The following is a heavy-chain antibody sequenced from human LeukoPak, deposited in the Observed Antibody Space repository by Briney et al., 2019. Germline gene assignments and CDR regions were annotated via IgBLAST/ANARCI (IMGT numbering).Heavy chain of an antibody. CDR1: GFIFGDYS. CDR3: ARDHNFAFDY. V-gene: IGHV3-11*06. J-gene: IGHJ4*02. D-gene: IGHD5-24*01. CDR2: IGIDSGNT. Sequence: GGSLRLFCAASGFIFGDYSMNWVRQPPGKGLEWISYIGIDSGNTKYADSVKGRFTISADNAKNSLYLQMNSLRVEDTAVYYCARDHNFAFDYWGQGTLVTVSS.